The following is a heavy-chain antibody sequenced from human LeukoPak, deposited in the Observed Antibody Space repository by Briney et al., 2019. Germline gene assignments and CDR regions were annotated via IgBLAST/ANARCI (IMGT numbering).Heavy chain of an antibody. CDR3: ASRSPRYSSRWLSLDY. D-gene: IGHD6-19*01. V-gene: IGHV1-2*02. CDR2: INPNSGGT. Sequence: ASVKVSCKASGYTFTGYYMHWVRQAPGQGLEWMGWINPNSGGTNYAQKFQGRVTMTRDTSISTAYMELSRLRSDDTAVYYCASRSPRYSSRWLSLDYWGQGTLVTVSS. CDR1: GYTFTGYY. J-gene: IGHJ4*02.